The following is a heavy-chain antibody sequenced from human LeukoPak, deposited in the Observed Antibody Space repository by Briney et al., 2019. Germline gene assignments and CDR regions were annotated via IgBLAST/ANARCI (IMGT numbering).Heavy chain of an antibody. Sequence: ASVKVSCKASGYTFTSYYMHWVRQAPGQGLEWMGGISAYNGNTNYAQKLQGRVTMTTDTSTSTAYMELRSLRSDDTAVYYCARDRGTVVTPLDYWGQGTLVTVSS. CDR2: ISAYNGNT. D-gene: IGHD4-23*01. CDR3: ARDRGTVVTPLDY. CDR1: GYTFTSYY. V-gene: IGHV1-18*04. J-gene: IGHJ4*02.